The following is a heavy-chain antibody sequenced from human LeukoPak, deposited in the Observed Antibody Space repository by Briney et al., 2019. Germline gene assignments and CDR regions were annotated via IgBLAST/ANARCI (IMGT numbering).Heavy chain of an antibody. CDR2: ISGSGKST. CDR3: AKGDWGDD. Sequence: PGGSLRLSCAASGFTFSSSPMSWVRQAPGKGLEWVSGISGSGKSTDYADSVRGRFTISRDNSKNTLYLQMNRLRVEDTAIYYCAKGDWGDDWGQGTLVTVSS. V-gene: IGHV3-23*01. D-gene: IGHD7-27*01. CDR1: GFTFSSSP. J-gene: IGHJ4*02.